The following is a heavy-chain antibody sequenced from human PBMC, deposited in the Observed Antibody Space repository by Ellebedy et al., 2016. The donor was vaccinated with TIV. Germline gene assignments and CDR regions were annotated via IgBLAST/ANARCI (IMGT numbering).Heavy chain of an antibody. CDR1: GFTFRSYG. V-gene: IGHV3-30*02. Sequence: PGGSLRLSCAASGFTFRSYGMYWVRQAPGKGLEWAAFIQYDGSDKHYADSVKGRFTISRDNSKNTLYLQMNSLRAEDTAVYYCARASREGATSWFDPWGQGTLVTVSS. J-gene: IGHJ5*02. CDR2: IQYDGSDK. CDR3: ARASREGATSWFDP. D-gene: IGHD1-26*01.